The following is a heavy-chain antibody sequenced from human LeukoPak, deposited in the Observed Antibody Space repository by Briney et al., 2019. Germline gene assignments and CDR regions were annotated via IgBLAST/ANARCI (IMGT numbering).Heavy chain of an antibody. CDR1: GGSISSSSYY. D-gene: IGHD2-2*03. Sequence: KTSETLSLTCTVSGGSISSSSYYWGWIRQPPGKGLEWIGSIYFSGNTYYNPSLKTRVTISIDTSKSQFSLKLTSVTAADTAIFYRASGYFVHTFDFWGQGTLGTVSS. V-gene: IGHV4-39*01. J-gene: IGHJ4*02. CDR3: ASGYFVHTFDF. CDR2: IYFSGNT.